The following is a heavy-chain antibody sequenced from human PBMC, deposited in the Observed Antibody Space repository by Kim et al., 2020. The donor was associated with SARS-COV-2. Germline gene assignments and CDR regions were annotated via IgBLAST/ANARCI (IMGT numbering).Heavy chain of an antibody. D-gene: IGHD3-9*01. CDR1: GYTFTSYA. J-gene: IGHJ4*02. CDR3: ARSGYYDILTGPRPPSDY. CDR2: INTNTGNP. V-gene: IGHV7-4-1*02. Sequence: ASVKVSCKASGYTFTSYAMNWVRQAPGQGLEWMGWINTNTGNPTYAQGFTGRFVFSLDTSVSTAYLQISSLKAEDTAVYYCARSGYYDILTGPRPPSDYWGQGTLVTVSS.